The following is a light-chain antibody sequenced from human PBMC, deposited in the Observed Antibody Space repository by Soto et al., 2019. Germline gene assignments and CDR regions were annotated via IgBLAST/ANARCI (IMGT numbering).Light chain of an antibody. CDR2: GTS. CDR3: QQYGSSIT. V-gene: IGKV3-20*01. J-gene: IGKJ5*01. Sequence: EILLTQSPGTLSLSPGEMATLPCRASQSVKSSYLAWYQHKPGEARRLLIYGTSSGATGIPDRLSGSGSGTVFTLTIRRLEPEDFAVYYCQQYGSSITFGQGTRLEIK. CDR1: QSVKSSY.